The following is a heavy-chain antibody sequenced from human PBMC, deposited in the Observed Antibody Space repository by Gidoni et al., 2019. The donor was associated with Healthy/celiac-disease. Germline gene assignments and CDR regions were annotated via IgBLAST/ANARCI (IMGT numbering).Heavy chain of an antibody. J-gene: IGHJ4*02. V-gene: IGHV4-31*03. CDR1: GGSISSGGYY. D-gene: IGHD3-9*01. Sequence: QVQLQESGPGLVKPSQTLSLTCTVSGGSISSGGYYWSWIRQHPGKGLEWIGYIYYSGSTYYNPSLESRFTISVDTSKNQFSLKLSSVTAADTAVYYCARSGSVYFDWLLFHGFDYWGQGTLVTVSS. CDR3: ARSGSVYFDWLLFHGFDY. CDR2: IYYSGST.